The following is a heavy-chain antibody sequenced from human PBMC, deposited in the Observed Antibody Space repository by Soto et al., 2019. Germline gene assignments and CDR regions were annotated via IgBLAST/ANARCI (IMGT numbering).Heavy chain of an antibody. V-gene: IGHV5-51*01. Sequence: PVESLKISCNGSGYSFTNYWIGWVRQMPGKGLEWMGIIYPGDSDTRYSPSFQGQVTFSADKSISTAYLQWSSLKASDTAMYYCARQDSSIAAARHWGQGTLVTVSS. D-gene: IGHD6-13*01. CDR2: IYPGDSDT. J-gene: IGHJ1*01. CDR1: GYSFTNYW. CDR3: ARQDSSIAAARH.